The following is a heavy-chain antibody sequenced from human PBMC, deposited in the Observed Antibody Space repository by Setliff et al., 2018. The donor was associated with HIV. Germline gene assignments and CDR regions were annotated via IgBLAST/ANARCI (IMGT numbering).Heavy chain of an antibody. V-gene: IGHV4-34*01. Sequence: NPSETLSLTCAVYGGSFSGYYWSWIRQPPGKGLEWIGEINHSGSTNYNPSLESRVIVSLDTSKNQFSLKLSSVTAADTAVYYCTRRDVTTGMDSWGPGILVTVSS. J-gene: IGHJ4*02. CDR1: GGSFSGYY. CDR3: TRRDVTTGMDS. D-gene: IGHD4-17*01. CDR2: INHSGST.